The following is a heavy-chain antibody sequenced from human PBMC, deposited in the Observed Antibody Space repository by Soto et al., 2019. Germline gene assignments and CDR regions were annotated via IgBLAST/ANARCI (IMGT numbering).Heavy chain of an antibody. V-gene: IGHV3-23*01. D-gene: IGHD3-10*01. CDR1: GFNFNIYA. Sequence: EARILESGGGLAQPGGSLKISCTASGFNFNIYAMSWVRQAPGKGLEWVSGISASATQTYYAESVKGRFAISRDNSKSTLYLQLDSLTPEDTARYYCAKPITAGGSNSWGPGTLAAVSS. CDR2: ISASATQT. J-gene: IGHJ5*02. CDR3: AKPITAGGSNS.